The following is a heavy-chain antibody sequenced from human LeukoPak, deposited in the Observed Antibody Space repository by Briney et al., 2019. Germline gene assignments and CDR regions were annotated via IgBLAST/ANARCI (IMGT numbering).Heavy chain of an antibody. V-gene: IGHV4-39*07. J-gene: IGHJ3*02. CDR2: IYYSGST. CDR3: ARDLKLLWFGDLPTDGFDI. D-gene: IGHD3-10*01. Sequence: ASETLSLTCIVSGGSISSSRYYWGWIRQPPGKGLEWIGSIYYSGSTNYNASLKSRVSISIEMSKNQFSLKLSSVTAADTAVYYCARDLKLLWFGDLPTDGFDIWGQGTMVTVSS. CDR1: GGSISSSRYY.